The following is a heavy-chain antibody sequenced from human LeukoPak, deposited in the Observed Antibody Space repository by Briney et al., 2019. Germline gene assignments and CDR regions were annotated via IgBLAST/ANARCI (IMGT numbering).Heavy chain of an antibody. CDR3: ARAAEYLPLDY. D-gene: IGHD2/OR15-2a*01. V-gene: IGHV3-66*01. CDR1: GFTVTSTY. CDR2: IHISGST. Sequence: PGGSLRLSCAASGFTVTSTYITWVRQAPGKGLEWVSIIHISGSTYYADSVRGRFTISRDNSKNTVYLQMNSLRAEDTAVYYCARAAEYLPLDYWGQGTLVAVSS. J-gene: IGHJ4*02.